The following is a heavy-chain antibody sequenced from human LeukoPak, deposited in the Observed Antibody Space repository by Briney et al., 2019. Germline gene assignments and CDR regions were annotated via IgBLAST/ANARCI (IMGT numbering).Heavy chain of an antibody. CDR3: ATNGYYYDSSGYYHFDY. D-gene: IGHD3-22*01. J-gene: IGHJ4*02. CDR2: ISGSGGGT. Sequence: GGSLRLSCAASGFTFSSYAMSWVRQAPGKGLEWVSAISGSGGGTYYADSVKGRFTISRDNSKNTLYLQMNSLRAEDTAVYYCATNGYYYDSSGYYHFDYWGQGTLVTVSS. V-gene: IGHV3-23*01. CDR1: GFTFSSYA.